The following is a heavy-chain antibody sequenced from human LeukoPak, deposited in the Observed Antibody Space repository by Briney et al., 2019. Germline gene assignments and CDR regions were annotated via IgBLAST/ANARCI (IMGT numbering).Heavy chain of an antibody. CDR3: TTDSMITPPKHIDY. J-gene: IGHJ4*02. CDR1: GFTFSNAW. CDR2: IKSKTDGGTT. V-gene: IGHV3-15*01. D-gene: IGHD3-16*01. Sequence: GGSLRLSCAASGFTFSNAWMSWVRQAPGKGLEWVGRIKSKTDGGTTEYAAPVKGRFTISRDDSKNTLYLQMNSLKTDDTAVYYCTTDSMITPPKHIDYWGQGTLVTVSS.